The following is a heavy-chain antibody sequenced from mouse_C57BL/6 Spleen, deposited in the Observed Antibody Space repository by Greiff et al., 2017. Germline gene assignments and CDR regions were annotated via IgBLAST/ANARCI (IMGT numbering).Heavy chain of an antibody. CDR2: INYDGSST. V-gene: IGHV5-16*01. Sequence: EVKLMESEGGLVQPGSSMKLSCTASGFTFSDYYMAWVRQVPEKGLEWVANINYDGSSTYYLDSLKSRFIISRDNAKNILYLQMSSLKSEDTATYYCARDRGDYDYDRGDAMDYWGQGTSVTVSS. J-gene: IGHJ4*01. CDR3: ARDRGDYDYDRGDAMDY. D-gene: IGHD2-4*01. CDR1: GFTFSDYY.